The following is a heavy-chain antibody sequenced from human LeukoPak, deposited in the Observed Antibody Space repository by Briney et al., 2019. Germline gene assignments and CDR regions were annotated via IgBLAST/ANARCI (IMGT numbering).Heavy chain of an antibody. V-gene: IGHV3-11*01. CDR3: ARDPYCSSTSCKN. CDR1: GFTFSDYY. CDR2: ISSSGSTK. Sequence: PGGSLRLSCAASGFTFSDYYMSWIRQAPGKGLEWVSYISSSGSTKYYAASVKGRFTISRDNAKNSLYLQMNSLRAEDTAVYYCARDPYCSSTSCKNWGQGTLVTVSS. J-gene: IGHJ4*02. D-gene: IGHD2-2*01.